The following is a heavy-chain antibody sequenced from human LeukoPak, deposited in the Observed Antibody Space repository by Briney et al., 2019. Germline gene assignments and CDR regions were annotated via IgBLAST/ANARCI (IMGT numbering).Heavy chain of an antibody. CDR1: GFTVSSNY. Sequence: GGSLRLSCAASGFTVSSNYMSWVRQAPGKGLEWVSVIYSGGSTYYADSVKGRFTISRDNSKNTLYLQMNSLRAEDTAVYYCARADAFYGSCFDYWGQGTLVTVSS. CDR2: IYSGGST. J-gene: IGHJ4*02. V-gene: IGHV3-66*01. CDR3: ARADAFYGSCFDY. D-gene: IGHD1-26*01.